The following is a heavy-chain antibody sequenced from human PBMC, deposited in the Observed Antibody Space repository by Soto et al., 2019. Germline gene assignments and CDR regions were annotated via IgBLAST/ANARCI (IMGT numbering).Heavy chain of an antibody. V-gene: IGHV1-69*13. Sequence: PRASVTVSCKASGGTFSSYATSWVRQAPGQGLEWMGGIIPIFGTANYAQKFQGRVTITADESTSTAYMELSSLRSEDTAVYYCARGVATRYYYYGMDVWGQGTTVTVSS. CDR1: GGTFSSYA. CDR3: ARGVATRYYYYGMDV. J-gene: IGHJ6*02. CDR2: IIPIFGTA. D-gene: IGHD5-12*01.